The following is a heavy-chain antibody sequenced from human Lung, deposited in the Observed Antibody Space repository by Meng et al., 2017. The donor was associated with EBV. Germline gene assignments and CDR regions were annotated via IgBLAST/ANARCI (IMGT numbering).Heavy chain of an antibody. CDR3: ARESFNSGWYSDY. Sequence: QGLLPESGPGLGKSSETLSLTCTASGDSISDYFWNWIRQPAGKGLEWIGRIYSSGITNYNPSLQSRVTMSVDTSKNQFSLKLYSVTAADTAVYYCARESFNSGWYSDYWGQGTLVTVSS. CDR2: IYSSGIT. J-gene: IGHJ4*02. V-gene: IGHV4-4*07. CDR1: GDSISDYF. D-gene: IGHD6-19*01.